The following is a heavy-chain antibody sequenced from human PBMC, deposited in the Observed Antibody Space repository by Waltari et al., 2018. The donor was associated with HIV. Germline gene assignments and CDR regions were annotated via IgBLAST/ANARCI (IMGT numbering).Heavy chain of an antibody. V-gene: IGHV3-30*18. CDR1: FTFSSYG. CDR2: ISYDGSNK. Sequence: FTFSSYGMHWVRQAPGKGLEWVAVISYDGSNKYYADSVKGRFTISRDNSKNTLYLQMNSLRAEDTAVYYCAKDRDPSELTVTTWGVDYWGQGTLVTVSS. CDR3: AKDRDPSELTVTTWGVDY. D-gene: IGHD4-17*01. J-gene: IGHJ4*02.